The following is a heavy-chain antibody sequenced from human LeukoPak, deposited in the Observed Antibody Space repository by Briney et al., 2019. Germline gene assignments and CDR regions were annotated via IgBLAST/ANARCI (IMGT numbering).Heavy chain of an antibody. CDR2: INPSGGST. Sequence: ASVKVSCKASGYTFTSYYMHRVRQAPGQGLEWMGIINPSGGSTSYAQKFQGRVTMTRDTSTSTVYMELSSLRSEDTAVYYCARDRAKYSSSSHHPHYWGQGTLVTVSS. V-gene: IGHV1-46*01. J-gene: IGHJ4*02. CDR1: GYTFTSYY. CDR3: ARDRAKYSSSSHHPHY. D-gene: IGHD6-6*01.